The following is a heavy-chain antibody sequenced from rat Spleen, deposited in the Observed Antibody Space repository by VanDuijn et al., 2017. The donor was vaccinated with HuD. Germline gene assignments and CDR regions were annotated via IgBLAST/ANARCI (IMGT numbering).Heavy chain of an antibody. V-gene: IGHV2-63*01. J-gene: IGHJ2*01. CDR2: MRYNGDT. Sequence: QVQLKESGPGLVQPSQTLSLTCTVSGFSLTSYNVHWVRQPPGKGLEWMGRMRYNGDTSYNSALKSRLSISRDTSKNQVFLKMNSLQTEDTAMYFCARGSVFFDYWGQGVMVTVSS. CDR1: GFSLTSYN. CDR3: ARGSVFFDY.